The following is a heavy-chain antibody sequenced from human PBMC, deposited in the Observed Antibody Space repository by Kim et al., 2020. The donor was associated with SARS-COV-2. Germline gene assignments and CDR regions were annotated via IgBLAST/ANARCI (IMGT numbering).Heavy chain of an antibody. CDR3: ASDYGDFRQSYFQH. Sequence: ASVKVSCKASGYTFTSYDINWVRQATGQGLEWMGWMNPNSGNTGYAQKFQGRVTMTRNTTISTAYMELSSLRSEDTAVYYCASDYGDFRQSYFQHWGQGTLVTVSS. J-gene: IGHJ1*01. CDR2: MNPNSGNT. D-gene: IGHD4-17*01. V-gene: IGHV1-8*01. CDR1: GYTFTSYD.